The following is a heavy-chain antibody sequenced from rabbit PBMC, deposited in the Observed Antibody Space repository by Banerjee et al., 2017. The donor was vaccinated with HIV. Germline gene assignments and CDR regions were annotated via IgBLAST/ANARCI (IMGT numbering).Heavy chain of an antibody. V-gene: IGHV1S45*01. CDR1: GFSFGTSYW. CDR2: IYAGSSGST. Sequence: QQQLEESGGGLVKPEGSLTLSCTASGFSFGTSYWIWWVRQAPGKGLEWIGCIYAGSSGSTNYASWVKGRFTISKTSSTTVTLQMTSLTAADTATYFCARDADVTVYGYTDLNLWGPGTLVTVS. CDR3: ARDADVTVYGYTDLNL. D-gene: IGHD6-1*01. J-gene: IGHJ4*01.